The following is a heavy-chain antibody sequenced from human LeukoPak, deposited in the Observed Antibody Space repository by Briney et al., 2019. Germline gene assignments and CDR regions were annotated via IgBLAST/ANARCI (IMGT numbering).Heavy chain of an antibody. CDR1: GFTFSSYE. Sequence: PGGSLRLSCAASGFTFSSYEMNWVPQAPGKGLEWVSYISNSGTAIYYADSVKGRFTISRDNAKSSLHLQMNSLRAEDTAVYYCARAGYSMDTEYFQHWGQGTLVTVSS. D-gene: IGHD5-18*01. CDR2: ISNSGTAI. J-gene: IGHJ1*01. V-gene: IGHV3-48*03. CDR3: ARAGYSMDTEYFQH.